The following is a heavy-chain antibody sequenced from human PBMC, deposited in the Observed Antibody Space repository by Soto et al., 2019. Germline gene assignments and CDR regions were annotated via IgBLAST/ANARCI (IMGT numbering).Heavy chain of an antibody. CDR2: ISGSGGST. J-gene: IGHJ5*02. CDR1: GFTFSSYA. V-gene: IGHV3-23*01. D-gene: IGHD6-13*01. Sequence: GGSLRLSCAASGFTFSSYAMSWVRQAPGKGLEWVSAISGSGGSTYYADSVKGRFTISRDNSKNTLYLQMNSLRAEDTAVYYCAKGYSSSWYLADWFDPWGQGTLVTAPQ. CDR3: AKGYSSSWYLADWFDP.